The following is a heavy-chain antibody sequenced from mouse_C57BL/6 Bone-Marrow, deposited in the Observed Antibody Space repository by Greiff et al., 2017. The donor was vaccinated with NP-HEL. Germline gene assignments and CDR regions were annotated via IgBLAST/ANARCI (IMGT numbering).Heavy chain of an antibody. D-gene: IGHD1-1*01. V-gene: IGHV6-3*01. CDR1: GFTFSNYW. CDR2: IRLKSDNYAT. J-gene: IGHJ4*01. Sequence: EVKLEESGGGLVQPGGSMKLSCVASGFTFSNYWMNWVRQSPEKGLEWVAQIRLKSDNYATHYAESVKGRFTISRDDSKSIVYLQMNNLRAEDTGIYYCTGSGSSDYYAMDYWGQGTSVTVSS. CDR3: TGSGSSDYYAMDY.